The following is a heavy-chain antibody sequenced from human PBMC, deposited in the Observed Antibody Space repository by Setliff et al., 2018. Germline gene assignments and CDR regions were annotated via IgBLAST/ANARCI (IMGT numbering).Heavy chain of an antibody. V-gene: IGHV1-18*01. CDR3: ARLVRYCTTRTCQRASGDEY. CDR2: LSPYTGNT. D-gene: IGHD2-8*01. Sequence: ASVKVSCKTSGFTFTNSVVNWVHQAPGQGLEWVGWLSPYTGNTYSAQKFQGRLTLTTDTSTTTAYMELKSLTSADTATYYCARLVRYCTTRTCQRASGDEYFGQGTLVTVSS. CDR1: GFTFTNSV. J-gene: IGHJ4*02.